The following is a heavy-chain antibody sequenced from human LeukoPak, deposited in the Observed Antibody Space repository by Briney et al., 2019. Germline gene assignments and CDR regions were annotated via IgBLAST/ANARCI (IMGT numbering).Heavy chain of an antibody. J-gene: IGHJ6*03. CDR1: SGSISSGGYY. Sequence: SQTLSLTCTVSSGSISSGGYYWSWIRQPPGKGLEWIGYISHTGSTYYNPSLKSRVTISVDRSKNQFSLKLSSVTAADTAVYYCARAPYYYDSSGYPYYYYMDVWGKGTTVTVSS. CDR3: ARAPYYYDSSGYPYYYYMDV. V-gene: IGHV4-30-2*01. CDR2: ISHTGST. D-gene: IGHD3-22*01.